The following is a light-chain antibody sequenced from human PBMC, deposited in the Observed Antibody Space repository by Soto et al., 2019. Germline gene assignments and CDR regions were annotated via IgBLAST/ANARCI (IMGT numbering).Light chain of an antibody. CDR3: QQYQIDWT. J-gene: IGKJ1*01. CDR1: QSISSW. CDR2: KAS. Sequence: DIQMTQSPSTLSASVGDRVTITCRASQSISSWLAWYQQKPGKAPKLLIYKASSLESGVPSRFSGSGSGTEFTLTISSLQPDDFATYYCQQYQIDWTFGQGTKV. V-gene: IGKV1-5*03.